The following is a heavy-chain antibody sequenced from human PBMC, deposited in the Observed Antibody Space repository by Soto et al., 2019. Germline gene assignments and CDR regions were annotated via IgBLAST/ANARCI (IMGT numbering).Heavy chain of an antibody. Sequence: GASVKVSCKASGYTFTSYGISWVRQAPGQRLEWMGWISAYNGNTNYAQKLQGRVTMTTDTSTSTAYMELRSLRSDDTAVYYCARDPAPTPSITIFGVATGSIVSYAFDIWGQGTMVTVSS. CDR2: ISAYNGNT. CDR3: ARDPAPTPSITIFGVATGSIVSYAFDI. CDR1: GYTFTSYG. D-gene: IGHD3-3*01. J-gene: IGHJ3*02. V-gene: IGHV1-18*01.